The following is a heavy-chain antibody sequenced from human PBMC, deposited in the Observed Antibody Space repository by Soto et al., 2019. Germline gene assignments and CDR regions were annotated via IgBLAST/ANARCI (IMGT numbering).Heavy chain of an antibody. CDR3: ARSSGGNFGIIIEGTNWFAP. CDR2: INPHGGST. J-gene: IGHJ5*02. CDR1: RDTFTMYY. V-gene: IGHV1-46*01. Sequence: ASVKVSCKAPRDTFTMYYINCVVQSALQWLDGMGVINPHGGSTAYAQKFKGRVTLTRDTSASTVYMEVSSLTSEDTAMYYCARSSGGNFGIIIEGTNWFAPWGQGTLVTVSS. D-gene: IGHD1-26*01.